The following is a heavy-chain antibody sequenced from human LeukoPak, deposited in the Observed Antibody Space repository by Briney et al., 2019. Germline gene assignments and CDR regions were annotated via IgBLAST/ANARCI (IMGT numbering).Heavy chain of an antibody. CDR3: AKPTRRSTVIEGWFDP. CDR1: GFTFSSYA. J-gene: IGHJ5*02. Sequence: GGSLGLSCAASGFTFSSYAMSWVRQAPGKGLEWVSAISGSGGSTYYADSVKGRFTISRDNSKNTLYLQMNSLRAEDTAVYYCAKPTRRSTVIEGWFDPWGQGTLVTVSS. CDR2: ISGSGGST. V-gene: IGHV3-23*01. D-gene: IGHD4-17*01.